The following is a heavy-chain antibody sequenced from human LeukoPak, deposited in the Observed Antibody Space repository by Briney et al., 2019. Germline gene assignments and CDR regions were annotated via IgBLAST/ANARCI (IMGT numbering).Heavy chain of an antibody. J-gene: IGHJ6*03. CDR3: ARGSDNYYYYQYMDV. Sequence: WGSLRLSCAASGFTFDDYGMSWVRQVPGKGLEWVSGINWNGSGAGYADSVKGRFTISRDNAKNSLYLQLNSLRAEDTAVYYCARGSDNYYYYQYMDVWGKGTTVTVSS. CDR1: GFTFDDYG. V-gene: IGHV3-20*04. D-gene: IGHD3-9*01. CDR2: INWNGSGA.